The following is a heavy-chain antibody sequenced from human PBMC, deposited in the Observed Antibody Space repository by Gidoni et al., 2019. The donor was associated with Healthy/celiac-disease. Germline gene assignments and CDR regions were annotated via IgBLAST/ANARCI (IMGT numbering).Heavy chain of an antibody. CDR3: ARVMICSGGSCHPFDY. D-gene: IGHD2-15*01. V-gene: IGHV3-21*01. CDR2: ISSSSSYI. Sequence: EVQLVESGGGLVKPGGSLRLSCAASGFTFSSYSMNWVRQAPGKGLEWVSSISSSSSYIYYADSVKGRFTISRDNAKNSLYLQMNSLRAEDTAVYYCARVMICSGGSCHPFDYWGQGTLVTVSS. J-gene: IGHJ4*02. CDR1: GFTFSSYS.